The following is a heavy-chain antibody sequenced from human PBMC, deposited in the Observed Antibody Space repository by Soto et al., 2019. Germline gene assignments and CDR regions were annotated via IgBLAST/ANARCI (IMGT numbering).Heavy chain of an antibody. D-gene: IGHD4-17*01. Sequence: QLTLKESGPPLVTPAQPLTLTCAFSGFSLTNTSMGVAWIRQPPGKALEWLALLYWDDDPRYSPSLKDRLTISKDTSRSRVVLTISNMNPEDTGTYFCAHAGDYDLMSFDHWGPGTLVTVAS. CDR1: GFSLTNTSMG. J-gene: IGHJ4*02. V-gene: IGHV2-5*02. CDR3: AHAGDYDLMSFDH. CDR2: LYWDDDP.